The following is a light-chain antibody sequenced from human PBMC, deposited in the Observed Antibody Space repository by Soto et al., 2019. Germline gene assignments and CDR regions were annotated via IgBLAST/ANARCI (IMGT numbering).Light chain of an antibody. J-gene: IGKJ4*01. CDR2: GAS. CDR1: QSVSSNY. V-gene: IGKV3-20*01. CDR3: QQYGSSPILA. Sequence: EIVLTQSPGTLSLSPGERATLSCRASQSVSSNYLAWYQQRPGQAPRLLIYGASSRATGIPDRFSGSGSGADFTLTISRLEPEDCAVYYCQQYGSSPILAFGGGTNVEIK.